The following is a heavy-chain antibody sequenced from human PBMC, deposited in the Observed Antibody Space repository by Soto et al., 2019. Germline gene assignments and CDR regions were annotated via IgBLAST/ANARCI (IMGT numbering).Heavy chain of an antibody. CDR2: INHSGST. CDR3: ARGPASSAIDY. V-gene: IGHV4-34*01. J-gene: IGHJ4*02. D-gene: IGHD6-25*01. CDR1: GGSFSGYY. Sequence: SETLSLTCAVYGGSFSGYYWSWIRQPPGKGLEWIGEINHSGSTNYNPSLKSRVTISVDTSKNQFSLKLSSVTAADTAVYYCARGPASSAIDYWGQGTLVTVSS.